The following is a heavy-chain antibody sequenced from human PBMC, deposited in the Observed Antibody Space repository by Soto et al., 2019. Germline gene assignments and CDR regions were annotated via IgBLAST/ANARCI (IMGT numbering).Heavy chain of an antibody. CDR2: INPNSGGT. D-gene: IGHD4-17*01. V-gene: IGHV1-2*04. CDR3: AGSFYGDYFYYYHGMDV. J-gene: IGHJ6*02. CDR1: GYTFTGYY. Sequence: ASVKVSCKASGYTFTGYYMHWVRQAPGQGLEWMGWINPNSGGTNYAQKFQGWVTMTRDTSISTAYMELSSLRSEDTAVYYCAGSFYGDYFYYYHGMDVWGQGTTVTVSS.